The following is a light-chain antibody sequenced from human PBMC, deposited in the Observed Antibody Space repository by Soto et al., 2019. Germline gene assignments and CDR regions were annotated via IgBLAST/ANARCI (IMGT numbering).Light chain of an antibody. CDR1: SGHSSYA. J-gene: IGLJ3*02. CDR3: QTWGTGIEV. CDR2: VNSDGSH. V-gene: IGLV4-69*01. Sequence: QPVLTQSPSASASLGASVKLICTLSSGHSSYAIAWHQQQPGKGPRYLMKVNSDGSHDKGDGIPDRFSGSSSGAERYLSISSLQSEDEADYYCQTWGTGIEVFGGGTKLTVL.